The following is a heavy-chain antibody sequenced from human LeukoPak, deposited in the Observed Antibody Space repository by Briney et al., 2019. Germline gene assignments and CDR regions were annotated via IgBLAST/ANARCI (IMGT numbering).Heavy chain of an antibody. V-gene: IGHV3-13*01. J-gene: IGHJ4*02. CDR3: ARGGYYASGSLEY. Sequence: GGSLRLSCAASGFTFSSYDMHWVRQGSGKGLEWVSSIATTGETFYAGSVKSRFTISRENAKNSVDLQMNNLRAGDTAVYYCARGGYYASGSLEYWGQGALVTVSS. D-gene: IGHD3-10*01. CDR1: GFTFSSYD. CDR2: IATTGET.